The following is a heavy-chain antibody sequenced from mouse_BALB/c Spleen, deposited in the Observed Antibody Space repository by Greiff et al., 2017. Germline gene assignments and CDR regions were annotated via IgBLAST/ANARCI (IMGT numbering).Heavy chain of an antibody. CDR3: ARKDWYDWFAY. J-gene: IGHJ3*01. D-gene: IGHD2-14*01. Sequence: VQLKESGGDLVKPGGSLKLSCAASGFTFSSYGMSWVRQTPDKRLEWVATISSGGSYTYYPNSVKGRFTISRDNAKNTLYLQMSSLKSEDTAMYYCARKDWYDWFAYWGQGTLVTVSA. CDR2: ISSGGSYT. V-gene: IGHV5-6*01. CDR1: GFTFSSYG.